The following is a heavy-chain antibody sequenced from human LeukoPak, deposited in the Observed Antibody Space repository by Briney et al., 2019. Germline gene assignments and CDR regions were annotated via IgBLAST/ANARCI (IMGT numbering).Heavy chain of an antibody. J-gene: IGHJ4*02. CDR3: AREVGGDYVFDY. CDR2: ISYDGSNK. Sequence: GGSLRLSCAASGFTFSSYTMHWVRQAPGKGLERVAVISYDGSNKYYADSVKGRFTISRDNSKNTLFLQMNSLTTEDTAVYYCAREVGGDYVFDYWGQGTLVTVSS. D-gene: IGHD4-17*01. CDR1: GFTFSSYT. V-gene: IGHV3-30-3*01.